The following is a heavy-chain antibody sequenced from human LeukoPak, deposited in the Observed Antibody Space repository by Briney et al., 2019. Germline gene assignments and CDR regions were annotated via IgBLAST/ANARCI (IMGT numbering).Heavy chain of an antibody. Sequence: GGSLRLSCAASGFTVSSNYMSWVRQAPGKGLEWVSVIYSGGSTYYADSVRGRFTISRDNSKNTLYLQMNSLRAEDTAVYYCAKTGGERYLFYFDYWGQGTLVTVSS. D-gene: IGHD3-16*01. CDR1: GFTVSSNY. J-gene: IGHJ4*02. CDR2: IYSGGST. CDR3: AKTGGERYLFYFDY. V-gene: IGHV3-53*01.